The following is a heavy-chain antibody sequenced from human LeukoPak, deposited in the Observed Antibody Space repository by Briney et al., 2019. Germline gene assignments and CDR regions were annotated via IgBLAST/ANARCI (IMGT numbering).Heavy chain of an antibody. Sequence: GASVKVSCKASGGTFSSYAISWVRQAPGQGLEWMGGITPMFGTANYAQKFQGRVTIIADESTSTAYMELSSLRSEDTAVYYCARGSSRDSSGFYYFDYWGQGTLVTVSS. CDR1: GGTFSSYA. D-gene: IGHD6-19*01. CDR3: ARGSSRDSSGFYYFDY. V-gene: IGHV1-69*13. CDR2: ITPMFGTA. J-gene: IGHJ4*02.